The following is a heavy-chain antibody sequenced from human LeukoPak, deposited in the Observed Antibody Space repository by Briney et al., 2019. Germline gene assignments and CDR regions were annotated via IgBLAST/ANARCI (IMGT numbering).Heavy chain of an antibody. CDR1: GFTVSSNY. CDR3: ARKYYYDSSGYCFDY. Sequence: RGSLRLSCAASGFTVSSNYMSWVRQAPGKGLEWVSVTYSGGSTYYAASVKGRFTISRDNSKNTLYLQMNSLRAEDTAVYYCARKYYYDSSGYCFDYWGQGTLVTV. V-gene: IGHV3-53*01. D-gene: IGHD3-22*01. J-gene: IGHJ4*02. CDR2: TYSGGST.